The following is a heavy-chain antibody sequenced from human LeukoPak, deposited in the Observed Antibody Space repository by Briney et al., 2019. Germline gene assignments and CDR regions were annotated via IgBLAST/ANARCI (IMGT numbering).Heavy chain of an antibody. V-gene: IGHV3-23*01. D-gene: IGHD2-15*01. CDR1: GFTFSSHA. J-gene: IGHJ4*02. CDR2: ISGSGGST. Sequence: GGSLRLSCAASGFTFSSHAMSWVRQAPGKGLEWVSAISGSGGSTYYADSVKGRFTISRDNSKNTLYLQMNSLRAEDTAVYYCAKDGWECSGGSCYDYWGQGTLVTVSS. CDR3: AKDGWECSGGSCYDY.